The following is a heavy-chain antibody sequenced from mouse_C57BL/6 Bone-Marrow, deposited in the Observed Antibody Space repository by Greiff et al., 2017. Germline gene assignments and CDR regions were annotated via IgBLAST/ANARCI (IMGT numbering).Heavy chain of an antibody. Sequence: DVKLVESGGGLVKPGGSLKLSCAASGFTFSSYAMSWVRQTPEKRLEWVATISDGGSYTYYPDNVKGRFTISRDNAKNNLYLQMSQLKSEDTAMYYCAREEGLPFAYWGQGTLVTVSA. V-gene: IGHV5-4*01. J-gene: IGHJ3*01. CDR2: ISDGGSYT. CDR1: GFTFSSYA. CDR3: AREEGLPFAY. D-gene: IGHD2-4*01.